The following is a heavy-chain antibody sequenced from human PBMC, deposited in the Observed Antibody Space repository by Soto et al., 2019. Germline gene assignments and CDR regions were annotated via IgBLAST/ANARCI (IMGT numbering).Heavy chain of an antibody. D-gene: IGHD6-19*01. J-gene: IGHJ5*02. V-gene: IGHV4-34*01. CDR1: GGSFSGYY. Sequence: PETLSLTCAVYGGSFSGYYWSWIRQPPGKGLEWIGEINHSGSTNYNPSLKSRVTISVDTSKNQFSLKLSSVTAADTAVYYCARGRYSSGWYNWFDPWGQGTLVTVSS. CDR2: INHSGST. CDR3: ARGRYSSGWYNWFDP.